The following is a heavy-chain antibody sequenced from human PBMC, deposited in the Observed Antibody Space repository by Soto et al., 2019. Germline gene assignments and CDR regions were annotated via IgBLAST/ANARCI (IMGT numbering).Heavy chain of an antibody. CDR1: GFTFSSYA. CDR3: AEDQRGFSSTARIDY. D-gene: IGHD6-13*01. J-gene: IGHJ4*02. Sequence: EVQLLESGGGLVQPGGSLRLSCAASGFTFSSYAMSWVRQAPGKGLEWVSSISGNGGSTYHADSVKGRFTISRDNSKNTLYLQMNSLRAEDTAVYYCAEDQRGFSSTARIDYWGQGTLVTVSS. V-gene: IGHV3-23*01. CDR2: ISGNGGST.